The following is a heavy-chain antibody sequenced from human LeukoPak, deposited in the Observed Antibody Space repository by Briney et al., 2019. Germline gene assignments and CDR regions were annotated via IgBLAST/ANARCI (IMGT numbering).Heavy chain of an antibody. Sequence: SETLSLTCTVSGGSISSYYWSWIRQPPGKGLEWIGYIYYSGSTNYNPSLKSRVTISVDTSKNQFSLKLSSVTAADTAVYYCAREGRKCSGGSCPGMDVWGKGTTVTVSS. CDR3: AREGRKCSGGSCPGMDV. CDR2: IYYSGST. CDR1: GGSISSYY. V-gene: IGHV4-59*01. J-gene: IGHJ6*04. D-gene: IGHD2-15*01.